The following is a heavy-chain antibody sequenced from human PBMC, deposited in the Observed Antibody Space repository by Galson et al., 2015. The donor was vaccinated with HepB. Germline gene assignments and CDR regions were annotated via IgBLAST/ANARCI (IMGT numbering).Heavy chain of an antibody. Sequence: ETLSLTCTVSGGSISSSSYYWGWIRQPPGKGLEWIGSIYYSGSTNYNPSLKSRVTISVDTSKSQFSLKLSSVTAADTAVYYCARDLVLLTNYFDYWGQGILVTVSS. J-gene: IGHJ4*02. CDR3: ARDLVLLTNYFDY. CDR1: GGSISSSSYY. V-gene: IGHV4-39*07. D-gene: IGHD2-8*01. CDR2: IYYSGST.